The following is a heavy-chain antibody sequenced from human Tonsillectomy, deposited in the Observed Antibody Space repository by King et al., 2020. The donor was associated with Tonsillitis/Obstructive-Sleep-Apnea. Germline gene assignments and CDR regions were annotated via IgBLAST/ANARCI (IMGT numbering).Heavy chain of an antibody. Sequence: VQLVESGGGLVQPGGSLRLSCAASGFTVSSNYMSWVRQAPGKGLEWVSVIYSGGSTYYADSVKGRFTISRDNSKNTLYLQMNSLRAEDTAVYYCARDGPYSSSWYGSDYWGQGTLVTVSS. J-gene: IGHJ4*02. D-gene: IGHD6-13*01. V-gene: IGHV3-66*01. CDR3: ARDGPYSSSWYGSDY. CDR2: IYSGGST. CDR1: GFTVSSNY.